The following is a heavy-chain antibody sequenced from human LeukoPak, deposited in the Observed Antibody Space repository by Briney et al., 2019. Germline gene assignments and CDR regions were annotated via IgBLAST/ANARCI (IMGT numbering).Heavy chain of an antibody. CDR1: GGSFSGYY. CDR3: ARAYYYDSSGPYYFDD. Sequence: SETLSLTCAVYGGSFSGYYWSWIRQPPGKGLEWIGEINHSGSTNYNPSLKSRVTISVDTSKNQFSLKLSSVTAADTAVYYCARAYYYDSSGPYYFDDWGQGTLVTVSS. J-gene: IGHJ4*02. CDR2: INHSGST. V-gene: IGHV4-34*01. D-gene: IGHD3-22*01.